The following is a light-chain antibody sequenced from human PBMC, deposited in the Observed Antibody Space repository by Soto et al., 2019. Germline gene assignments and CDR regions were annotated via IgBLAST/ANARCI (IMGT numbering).Light chain of an antibody. Sequence: IQLTQSPSPLSASVGDRVTITCRASQGISSYLAWYQQKPGKAPKLLIYAASTLQSGVPSRFSGSGSGTDFTLTISSLQPEDFATYYCQQLNSYPRTTFGQGTRLEIK. V-gene: IGKV1-9*01. CDR3: QQLNSYPRTT. J-gene: IGKJ5*01. CDR2: AAS. CDR1: QGISSY.